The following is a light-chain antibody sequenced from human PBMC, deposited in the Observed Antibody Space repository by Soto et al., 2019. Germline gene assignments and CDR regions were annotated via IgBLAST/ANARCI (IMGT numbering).Light chain of an antibody. J-gene: IGLJ2*01. Sequence: SYELTQPPSVSVAPGQTARITCGGDKIGSKSVHWYQQRPGQAPVLVVYDDADRPSGIPERFSGSNSGNTATLIISRVEAGDEAAYYCQVWDGSVEHVVFGGGTQLTVL. V-gene: IGLV3-21*02. CDR3: QVWDGSVEHVV. CDR2: DDA. CDR1: KIGSKS.